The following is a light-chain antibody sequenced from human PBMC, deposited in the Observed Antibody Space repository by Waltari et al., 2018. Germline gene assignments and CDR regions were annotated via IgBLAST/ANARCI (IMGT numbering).Light chain of an antibody. J-gene: IGLJ2*01. V-gene: IGLV3-1*01. CDR2: EDV. Sequence: SYELTQPPSVSVSPGQTASIICSGDKLGERSASWYQQKAGQSPMLVIFEDVKRPSGTPERFSGSNYGNPATLTISGTQAIDEADYYCQVWDSSTDVFGGGTKLTVL. CDR3: QVWDSSTDV. CDR1: KLGERS.